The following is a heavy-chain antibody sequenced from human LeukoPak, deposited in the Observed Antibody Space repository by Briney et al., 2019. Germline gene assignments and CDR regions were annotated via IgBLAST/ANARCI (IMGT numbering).Heavy chain of an antibody. CDR2: ISSSSYI. J-gene: IGHJ6*02. V-gene: IGHV3-21*01. CDR3: ARDSPTHYDFWSGYGMDV. D-gene: IGHD3-3*01. Sequence: GGSLRLSCAASGFTFSSYSMNWVRQAPGKGLEWVSSISSSSYIYYADSVKGRFTISRDNAKNSLYLQMNSLRAEDTAVYYCARDSPTHYDFWSGYGMDVWGQGTTVTVSS. CDR1: GFTFSSYS.